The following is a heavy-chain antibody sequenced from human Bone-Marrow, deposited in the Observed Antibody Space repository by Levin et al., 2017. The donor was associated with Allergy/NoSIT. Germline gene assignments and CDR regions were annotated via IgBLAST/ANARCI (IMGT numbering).Heavy chain of an antibody. CDR1: GFSFSSFW. J-gene: IGHJ6*02. Sequence: QTGESLKISCAASGFSFSSFWMTWVRQAPGKGLEWVANIKQDGSERNYVDSVKGRFIISRDNAKKSLFLQMNSLRTEDTAVYYCARVRFLEWLFPEPEQYGMDVWGQGTTVIVSS. D-gene: IGHD3-3*01. CDR2: IKQDGSER. V-gene: IGHV3-7*01. CDR3: ARVRFLEWLFPEPEQYGMDV.